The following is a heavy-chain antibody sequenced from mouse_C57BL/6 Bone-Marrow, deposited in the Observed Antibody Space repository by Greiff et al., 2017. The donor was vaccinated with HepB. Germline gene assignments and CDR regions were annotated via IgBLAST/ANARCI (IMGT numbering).Heavy chain of an antibody. D-gene: IGHD1-1*01. CDR3: ARRYYGSSSYAMDY. Sequence: EVKLMESGPGLAKPSQTLSLTCSVTGYSITSDYWNCIRKFPGNKLEYMGYISYSGSTYYNPSLKSRISITRDTSKNQYYLQLNSVTTEDTATYYCARRYYGSSSYAMDYWGQGTSVTVSS. V-gene: IGHV3-8*01. CDR2: ISYSGST. J-gene: IGHJ4*01. CDR1: GYSITSDY.